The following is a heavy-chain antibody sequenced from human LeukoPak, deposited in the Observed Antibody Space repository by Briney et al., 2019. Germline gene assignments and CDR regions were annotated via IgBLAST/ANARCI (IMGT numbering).Heavy chain of an antibody. CDR1: GYTVSVYY. V-gene: IGHV1-2*02. J-gene: IGHJ5*02. CDR3: ARAPADHYHWLGP. D-gene: IGHD1-26*01. CDR2: SNANTGAT. Sequence: GASVKVSFKASGYTVSVYYMHWVWQAPGQGLGWVGWSNANTGATSYAHKFQGRATRTSAPTTTTVYMELRRLPPADPAVYYCARAPADHYHWLGPWGQGTLVTVSP.